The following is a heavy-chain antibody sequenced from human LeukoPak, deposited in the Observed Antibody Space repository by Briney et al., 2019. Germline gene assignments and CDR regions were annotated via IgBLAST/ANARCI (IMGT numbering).Heavy chain of an antibody. CDR3: ARVPPYYDFWSGYYRGPYYYYMDV. J-gene: IGHJ6*03. Sequence: SETLSLTCAVYGGSFSGYYWSWIRQPPGKGLEWIGEINHSGSTNYNPSLKSRVTISVDTSKNQFSLKLSSVTAADTAVYYCARVPPYYDFWSGYYRGPYYYYMDVWGKGTTVTVSS. D-gene: IGHD3-3*01. V-gene: IGHV4-34*01. CDR2: INHSGST. CDR1: GGSFSGYY.